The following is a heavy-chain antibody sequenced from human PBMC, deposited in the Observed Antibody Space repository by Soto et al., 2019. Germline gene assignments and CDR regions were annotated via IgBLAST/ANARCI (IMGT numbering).Heavy chain of an antibody. V-gene: IGHV4-31*03. CDR1: GGSISSGGYY. D-gene: IGHD2-8*01. Sequence: QVQLQESGPGLVKPSQTLSLTCTVSGGSISSGGYYWSWIRQHPGKGLEWIGYIYYSGSTYYNPSLKSRVTISVDTSKNQFSLKLSSVTAAHTAVYYCARDDCTNGVCRIDYWGQGTLVTVSS. J-gene: IGHJ4*02. CDR2: IYYSGST. CDR3: ARDDCTNGVCRIDY.